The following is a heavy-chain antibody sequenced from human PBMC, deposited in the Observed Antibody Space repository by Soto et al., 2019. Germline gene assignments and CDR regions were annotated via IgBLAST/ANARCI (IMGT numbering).Heavy chain of an antibody. CDR1: GGSFSGYY. D-gene: IGHD6-19*01. Sequence: QVQLQQWGAGLLKPSGTLSLTCAVYGGSFSGYYWSWIRQPPWKGLEWIGEINHSGVTNYKPSLKRRVTISVDTSKNQFSLQLKSVTAADTALYYCARFSGSYYYAMDVWGQGSTVTVSS. CDR3: ARFSGSYYYAMDV. CDR2: INHSGVT. J-gene: IGHJ6*02. V-gene: IGHV4-34*01.